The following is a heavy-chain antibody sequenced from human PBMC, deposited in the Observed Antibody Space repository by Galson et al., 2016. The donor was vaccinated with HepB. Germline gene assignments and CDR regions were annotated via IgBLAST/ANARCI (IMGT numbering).Heavy chain of an antibody. V-gene: IGHV3-30*18. CDR2: VSVHGGRK. J-gene: IGHJ4*02. D-gene: IGHD3-10*02. Sequence: SLRLSCAASGFTFNKYGMHWVRQAPGKGLEWVAAVSVHGGRKFYADAVKGRFTISRDSANNMLFLQMTSLRADDTAVYYCAKRHEYCPPVGCSVDYWGQGTLVSVSS. CDR3: AKRHEYCPPVGCSVDY. CDR1: GFTFNKYG.